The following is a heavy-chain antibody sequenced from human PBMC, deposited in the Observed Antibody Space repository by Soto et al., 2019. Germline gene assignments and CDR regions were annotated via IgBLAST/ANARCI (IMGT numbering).Heavy chain of an antibody. V-gene: IGHV3-7*01. D-gene: IGHD4-17*01. CDR1: EFSFSDYW. CDR3: ARDHYGGLYLYFDL. Sequence: HPGGSLRLSCAASEFSFSDYWMAWVRQAPGKGLEWVANLDQGGGEKHYGDSVKGRFTISRDNAKNSLYLQMNSLRAEDTVVYYCARDHYGGLYLYFDLWGRGTLVTVSS. J-gene: IGHJ2*01. CDR2: LDQGGGEK.